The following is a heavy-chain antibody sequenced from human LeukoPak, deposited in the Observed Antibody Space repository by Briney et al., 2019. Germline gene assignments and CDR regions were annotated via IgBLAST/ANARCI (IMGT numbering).Heavy chain of an antibody. J-gene: IGHJ4*02. CDR1: GITLSNYG. Sequence: GGSLRLSCAVSGITLSNYGMSWVRQAPGKGLEWVAGISGSGGGSHYADSVKGRFTISRDNPKNTLHLQMNSLRAEDTAVYFCAKRGVVIRVILVGFHKEAYYFDSWGQGALVIVSS. V-gene: IGHV3-23*01. CDR3: AKRGVVIRVILVGFHKEAYYFDS. D-gene: IGHD3-10*01. CDR2: ISGSGGGS.